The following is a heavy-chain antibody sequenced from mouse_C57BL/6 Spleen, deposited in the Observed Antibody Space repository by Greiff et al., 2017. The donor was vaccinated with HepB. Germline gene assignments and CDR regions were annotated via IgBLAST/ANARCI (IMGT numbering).Heavy chain of an antibody. CDR2: IDPISGGT. CDR1: GYTFTSYW. J-gene: IGHJ3*01. CDR3: ARSPDYYGSSSFAY. D-gene: IGHD1-1*01. V-gene: IGHV1-72*01. Sequence: VQLQQPGAELVKPGASVKLSCKASGYTFTSYWMHWVKQRPGRGLACIGRIDPISGGTKYNDKLKSKATLTVDKPTSTAYMQLSSLKSEDSAVYYCARSPDYYGSSSFAYWGQGTLVTVSA.